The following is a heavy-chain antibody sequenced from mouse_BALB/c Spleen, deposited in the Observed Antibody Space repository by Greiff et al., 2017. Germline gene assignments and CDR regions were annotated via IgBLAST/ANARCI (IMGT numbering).Heavy chain of an antibody. CDR1: GFTFSSYA. D-gene: IGHD2-1*01. Sequence: VQLKQSGGGLVKPGGSLKLSCAASGFTFSSYAMSWVRQTPEKRLEWVATISSGGSYTYYPDSVKGRFTISRDNAKNTLYLQMSSLRSEDTAVYYCARSTFAYWGQGTLVTVSA. V-gene: IGHV5-9-3*01. CDR2: ISSGGSYT. J-gene: IGHJ3*01. CDR3: ARSTFAY.